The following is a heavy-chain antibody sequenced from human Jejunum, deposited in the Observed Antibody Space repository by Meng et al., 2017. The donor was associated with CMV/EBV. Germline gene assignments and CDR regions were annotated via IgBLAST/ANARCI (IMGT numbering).Heavy chain of an antibody. CDR1: GFRFSTYE. Sequence: CTASGFRFSTYEVNWVRQAPGKGLEWVSFISSGGGPQYHADSVKGRFTISSGSAKNSLDLQMNGLRIEDTAIYYCARSKVAMGFDLWGQGTLVTVSS. D-gene: IGHD5-12*01. V-gene: IGHV3-48*03. J-gene: IGHJ5*02. CDR3: ARSKVAMGFDL. CDR2: ISSGGGPQ.